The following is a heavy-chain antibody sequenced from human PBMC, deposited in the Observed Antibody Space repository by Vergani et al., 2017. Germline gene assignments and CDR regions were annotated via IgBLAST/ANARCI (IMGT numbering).Heavy chain of an antibody. V-gene: IGHV3-30*18. D-gene: IGHD6-19*01. CDR1: GFTFSSYG. CDR3: AKDQAGPLRY. Sequence: QVQLVESGGGVVQPGRSLRLSCAASGFTFSSYGMHWVRQAPGKGLEWVAVISYDGSNKYYPDSVKGRFTISRDNSKNTLYLQMNSLRAEDTAVYYCAKDQAGPLRYWGQGTLVTVSS. J-gene: IGHJ4*02. CDR2: ISYDGSNK.